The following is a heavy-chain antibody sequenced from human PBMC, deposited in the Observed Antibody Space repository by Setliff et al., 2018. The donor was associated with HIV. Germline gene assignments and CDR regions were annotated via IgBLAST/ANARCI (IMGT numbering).Heavy chain of an antibody. CDR3: AREIGDYYDSSGYYPPTDYYYGMDV. J-gene: IGHJ6*02. D-gene: IGHD3-22*01. CDR1: GFTFSSYA. Sequence: GGSLRLSCAASGFTFSSYAMLWVRQAPGKGLEWVAVISYDGSNKYYADSVKGRFTISRDNSKNTLYLQMNSLRAEDTAVYYCAREIGDYYDSSGYYPPTDYYYGMDVWGQGTTVTV. CDR2: ISYDGSNK. V-gene: IGHV3-30*04.